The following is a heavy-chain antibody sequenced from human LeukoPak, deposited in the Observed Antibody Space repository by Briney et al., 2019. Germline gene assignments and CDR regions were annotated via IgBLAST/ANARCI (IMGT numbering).Heavy chain of an antibody. J-gene: IGHJ4*02. D-gene: IGHD3-22*01. Sequence: SETLSLTCTVSGGSISSYYCSWFRQPAPKRLQWIGRIYKTGRTNHNPSLKNRVTISADRSKNQFSLQLSSVTAAATAADYCAREWGTYCYDSSGYRFFDYWGQGSLVTVSS. CDR2: IYKTGRT. V-gene: IGHV4-4*07. CDR3: AREWGTYCYDSSGYRFFDY. CDR1: GGSISSYY.